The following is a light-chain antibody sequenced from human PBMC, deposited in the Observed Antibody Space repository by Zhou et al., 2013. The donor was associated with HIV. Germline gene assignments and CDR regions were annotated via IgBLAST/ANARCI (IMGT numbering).Light chain of an antibody. CDR2: DAS. CDR1: QDISNY. J-gene: IGKJ5*01. Sequence: IQMTQSPSSLSTSVGDRVTITCQASQDISNYLNWYQQKPGKAPKLLIYDASNLEAGVPSRFSGSGSGTDFTFTINNLQPEDIATYYCQQYDNLPITFGQGTRLEIK. CDR3: QQYDNLPIT. V-gene: IGKV1-33*01.